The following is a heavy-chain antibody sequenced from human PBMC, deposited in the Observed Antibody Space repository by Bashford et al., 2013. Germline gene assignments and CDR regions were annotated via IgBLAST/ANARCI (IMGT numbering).Heavy chain of an antibody. D-gene: IGHD2-15*01. Sequence: SETLSLTCAVSGGSISSGGYYWSWIRQHPGKGLEWIGYINYSGSTFYNPSLKSRVTMSVDTSKNQFSLKLSSVTAADTAVYYCARTVVVIAATWMDVWGQGTTVTVSS. J-gene: IGHJ6*02. V-gene: IGHV4-31*11. CDR1: GGSISSGGYY. CDR2: INYSGST. CDR3: ARTVVVIAATWMDV.